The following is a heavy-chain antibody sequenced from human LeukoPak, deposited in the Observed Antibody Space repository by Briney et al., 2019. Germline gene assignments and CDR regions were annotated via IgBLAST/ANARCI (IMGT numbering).Heavy chain of an antibody. V-gene: IGHV3-66*02. D-gene: IGHD5-12*01. CDR2: IYSAGST. CDR3: ARGGGYSGYDSLDY. CDR1: GLTVSSNY. Sequence: AGGSLRLSCAASGLTVSSNYMSWVRQAPGKGLEWVSVIYSAGSTYYADSVKGRFTISRDNSKNMLYLQMNSLRAEDTAVYYCARGGGYSGYDSLDYWGQGSLVTVSS. J-gene: IGHJ4*02.